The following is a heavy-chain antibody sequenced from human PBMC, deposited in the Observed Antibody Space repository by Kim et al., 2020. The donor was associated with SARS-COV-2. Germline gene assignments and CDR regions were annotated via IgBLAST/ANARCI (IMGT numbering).Heavy chain of an antibody. CDR1: GFTFSSYA. J-gene: IGHJ1*01. CDR3: ARDRVTTVTSGPLPS. Sequence: GGSLRLSCAASGFTFSSYAMHWVRQAPGKGLEWVAAISDDGSNKYYADSVKGRFTISRDNSKNTLYLQMNSLRAEDTAVYYCARDRVTTVTSGPLPSWG. CDR2: ISDDGSNK. D-gene: IGHD4-17*01. V-gene: IGHV3-30*04.